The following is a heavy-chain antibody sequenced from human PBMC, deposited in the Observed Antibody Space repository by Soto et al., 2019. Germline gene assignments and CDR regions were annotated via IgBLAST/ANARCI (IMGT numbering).Heavy chain of an antibody. CDR3: ARQVYDSDTGPNFQYYFDS. J-gene: IGHJ4*02. CDR1: GYSFAGYW. Sequence: GESLKISCNGSGYSFAGYWITWVRQTPGKGLEWMGRIDPSDSQTYYSPSFRGHVTISVTKSITTVFLQWSSLRASDTAMYYCARQVYDSDTGPNFQYYFDSWGQGTPVTVSS. V-gene: IGHV5-10-1*01. CDR2: IDPSDSQT. D-gene: IGHD3-22*01.